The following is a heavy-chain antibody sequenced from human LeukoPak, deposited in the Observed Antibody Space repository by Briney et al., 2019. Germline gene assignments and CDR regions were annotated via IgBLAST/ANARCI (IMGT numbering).Heavy chain of an antibody. D-gene: IGHD2-2*01. CDR3: ARLTYQLLIDY. V-gene: IGHV1-2*02. CDR2: INPNSGGT. J-gene: IGHJ4*02. Sequence: MGWINPNSGGTNYAQKFQGRVTMTRDTSISTAYMELSRLRSDDTAVYYCARLTYQLLIDYWGQGTLVTVSS.